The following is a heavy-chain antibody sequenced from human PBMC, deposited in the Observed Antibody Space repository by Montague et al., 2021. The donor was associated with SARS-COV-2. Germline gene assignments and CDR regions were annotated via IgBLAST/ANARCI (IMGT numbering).Heavy chain of an antibody. V-gene: IGHV4-39*02. CDR1: GGSITNNIDY. J-gene: IGHJ3*01. CDR3: ARLKRYFDSSVSLSDFDF. D-gene: IGHD3-22*01. CDR2: IYYTGNT. Sequence: SETLSLTCTVSGGSITNNIDYWAWIRQPPGKGLEWIGSIYYTGNTYYNPSLKSRVTITVVTSKNHFTLKLSSVTAADTAVYYCARLKRYFDSSVSLSDFDFWGQGTKVTVSS.